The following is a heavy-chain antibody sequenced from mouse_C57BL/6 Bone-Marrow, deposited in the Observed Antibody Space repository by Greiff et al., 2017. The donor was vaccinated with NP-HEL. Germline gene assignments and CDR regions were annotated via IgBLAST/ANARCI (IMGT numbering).Heavy chain of an antibody. V-gene: IGHV1-62-2*01. J-gene: IGHJ2*01. CDR1: GYTFTEYT. CDR2: FYPGSGSI. Sequence: VKLMESGAELVKPGASVKLSCKASGYTFTEYTIHWVKQRSGQGLEWIGWFYPGSGSIKYNEKFKGKATLTVDKSSSTAYMQLSSLTSEDSAVYYCAIGDWDGYWGKGTTLTVSS. D-gene: IGHD4-1*01. CDR3: AIGDWDGY.